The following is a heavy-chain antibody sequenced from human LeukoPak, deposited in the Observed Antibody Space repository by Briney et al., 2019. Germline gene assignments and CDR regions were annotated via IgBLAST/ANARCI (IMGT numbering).Heavy chain of an antibody. J-gene: IGHJ3*02. CDR1: GYTFIYYH. Sequence: ASVKVSCKASGYTFIYYHMHWVRQAPGQGLEWMGWINPNSGSTIYAQKFQGRVTMTRDTSTTTAYMELSRLRSDDTAVYYCARARAPGDPFDIWGQGTMVTVSS. D-gene: IGHD1-26*01. CDR2: INPNSGST. V-gene: IGHV1-2*02. CDR3: ARARAPGDPFDI.